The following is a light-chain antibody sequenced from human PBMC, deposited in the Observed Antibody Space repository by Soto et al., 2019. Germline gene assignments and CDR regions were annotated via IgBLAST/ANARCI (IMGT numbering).Light chain of an antibody. V-gene: IGKV4-1*01. CDR2: WAS. J-gene: IGKJ2*01. CDR3: QQYYSTPHT. Sequence: DIVMTQSPDSLAVSLGEMATIDCRSGQSLLYSSNNKNYLAWYQHKPGQSPKLLISWASTRESGVPDRFTGSGSGTYFTLTISSLQAEDVAVYYCQQYYSTPHTFGQGTKLEIK. CDR1: QSLLYSSNNKNY.